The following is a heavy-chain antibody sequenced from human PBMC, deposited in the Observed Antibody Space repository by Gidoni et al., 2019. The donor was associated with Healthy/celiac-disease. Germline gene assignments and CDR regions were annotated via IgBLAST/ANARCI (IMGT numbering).Heavy chain of an antibody. D-gene: IGHD5-12*01. Sequence: QVQLQESGPGLVKPSETLSLTCTVSGGSISSYYWSWIRQPPGKGLEWIGYIYYSGSTNYNPSLKSRVTISVDTSKNQFSLKLSSVTAADTAVYYCAREPDGYTKGDAFDIWGQGTMVTVSS. CDR1: GGSISSYY. CDR3: AREPDGYTKGDAFDI. V-gene: IGHV4-59*01. J-gene: IGHJ3*02. CDR2: IYYSGST.